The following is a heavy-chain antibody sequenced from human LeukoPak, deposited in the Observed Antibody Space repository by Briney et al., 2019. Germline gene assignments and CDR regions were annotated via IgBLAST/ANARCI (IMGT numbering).Heavy chain of an antibody. CDR3: AKSAATHYYYYGMDV. CDR2: ISYDGSNK. D-gene: IGHD2-15*01. V-gene: IGHV3-30*18. CDR1: GFTFSSYG. Sequence: PGRSLRLSCAASGFTFSSYGMHWVRQAPGKGLEWVAVISYDGSNKYYADSVKGRFTISRDNSKNTLYLRMNSLRAEDTAVYYCAKSAATHYYYYGMDVWGQGTTVTVSS. J-gene: IGHJ6*02.